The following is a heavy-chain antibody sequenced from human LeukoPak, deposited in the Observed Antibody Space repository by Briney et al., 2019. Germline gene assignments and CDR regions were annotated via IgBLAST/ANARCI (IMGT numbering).Heavy chain of an antibody. D-gene: IGHD2-21*01. CDR3: ARVPDFIARPCNT. CDR1: GGSFSGNY. J-gene: IGHJ5*02. V-gene: IGHV4-34*01. CDR2: SSPSGDIT. Sequence: SETLSLTCAVYGGSFSGNYWTLIRETPGRGLEWVGESSPSGDITGYNPSLKGRATISVDSSKKQFSLRLTSVTAADTGVYYCARVPDFIARPCNTWGPGTLVTVSS.